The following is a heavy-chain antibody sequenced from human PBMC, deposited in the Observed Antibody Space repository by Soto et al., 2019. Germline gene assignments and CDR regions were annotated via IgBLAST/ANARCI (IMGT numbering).Heavy chain of an antibody. Sequence: SETLSLTCAVSGYSISSGYYWGWIRQPPGKGLEWIGSIYHSGSTYYNPSLKGRVTISVDTAKNQFSLKLSSVTAADTAVYYCARDNGQWLVNWFDPWGQGTLVTVSS. CDR2: IYHSGST. D-gene: IGHD6-19*01. V-gene: IGHV4-38-2*02. CDR1: GYSISSGYY. J-gene: IGHJ5*02. CDR3: ARDNGQWLVNWFDP.